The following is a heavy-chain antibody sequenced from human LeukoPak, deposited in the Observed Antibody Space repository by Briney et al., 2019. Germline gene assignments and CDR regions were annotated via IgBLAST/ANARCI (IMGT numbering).Heavy chain of an antibody. V-gene: IGHV3-74*01. J-gene: IGHJ5*02. Sequence: GGSLRLSCAASGFTFSGSAIHWVRHTSGKGLVWVSRLNSDGSSTVYADSVKGRFTISRDNAENKLYLQMNSLRVEDTAVYYCARVALSQGLDAWGQGTLVTVSS. CDR1: GFTFSGSA. D-gene: IGHD3-10*01. CDR2: LNSDGSST. CDR3: ARVALSQGLDA.